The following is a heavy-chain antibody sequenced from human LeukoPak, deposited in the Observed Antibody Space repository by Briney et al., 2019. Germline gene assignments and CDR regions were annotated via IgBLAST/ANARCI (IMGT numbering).Heavy chain of an antibody. V-gene: IGHV3-30*02. Sequence: GGSLRLSCAASGFTFSSYAMNWVRQAPGKGLEWVAFIRYDGSNKYYADSVKGRLTISRDNSKNTLYLQMDSLRTEDTAVYYCARDSGVGMATTFSILDIWGQGTMVTVSS. CDR1: GFTFSSYA. CDR2: IRYDGSNK. J-gene: IGHJ3*02. D-gene: IGHD5-24*01. CDR3: ARDSGVGMATTFSILDI.